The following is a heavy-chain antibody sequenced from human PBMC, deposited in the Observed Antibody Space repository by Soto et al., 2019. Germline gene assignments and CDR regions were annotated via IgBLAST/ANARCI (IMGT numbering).Heavy chain of an antibody. CDR1: GYTFTGYY. J-gene: IGHJ4*02. V-gene: IGHV1-2*02. CDR3: ARGSTTAPPTMPDELDY. D-gene: IGHD4-4*01. Sequence: GASVKVSCKASGYTFTGYYMHWVRQAPGQGLEWMGWINPNSGGTNYAQKFQGRVTMTRDTSTSTAYMELSSLRSDDTAVYYCARGSTTAPPTMPDELDYWGQGTLVTVSS. CDR2: INPNSGGT.